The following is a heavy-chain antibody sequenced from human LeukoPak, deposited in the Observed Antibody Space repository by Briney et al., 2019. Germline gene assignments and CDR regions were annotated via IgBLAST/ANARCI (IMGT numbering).Heavy chain of an antibody. V-gene: IGHV5-51*01. Sequence: GESLKISCKGSGYSFASYWIGWVRQMPGKGLEWMGIIYPGDSDTRYSPSFQGQVTISADKSISTAYLQWSSLKASDTAMYYCARGEGVVPAAIFAPYIDYWGQGTLVTVSS. D-gene: IGHD2-2*01. CDR1: GYSFASYW. CDR2: IYPGDSDT. J-gene: IGHJ4*02. CDR3: ARGEGVVPAAIFAPYIDY.